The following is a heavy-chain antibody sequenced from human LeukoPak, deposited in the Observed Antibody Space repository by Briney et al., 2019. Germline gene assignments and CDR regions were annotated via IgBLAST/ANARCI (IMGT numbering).Heavy chain of an antibody. J-gene: IGHJ3*02. CDR2: IKQDESEE. Sequence: GGSLRLSCTASGFTFSSYWMSWVRQAPGMGLEWVGNIKQDESEEYYVDSVKGRFTISRDNAKNSLYLQMNSLRAEDTAVYYCARDLSMFRGVICAFDIWGQGAMVTVSS. CDR3: ARDLSMFRGVICAFDI. V-gene: IGHV3-7*03. D-gene: IGHD3-10*01. CDR1: GFTFSSYW.